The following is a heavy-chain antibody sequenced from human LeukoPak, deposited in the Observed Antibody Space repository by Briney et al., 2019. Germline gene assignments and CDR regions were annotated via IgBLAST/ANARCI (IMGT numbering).Heavy chain of an antibody. V-gene: IGHV4-34*01. D-gene: IGHD6-19*01. Sequence: PSETLSLTCAVYGWSFSGYYWSWIRQPPGKGLESIGEINHSGSTNYNPSLKSRVTIPVDTSKNQFSLKLSSVTAADTAVYYCARDTSVAGIGDYYYYGMDVWGQGTTVTVSS. CDR3: ARDTSVAGIGDYYYYGMDV. CDR1: GWSFSGYY. CDR2: INHSGST. J-gene: IGHJ6*02.